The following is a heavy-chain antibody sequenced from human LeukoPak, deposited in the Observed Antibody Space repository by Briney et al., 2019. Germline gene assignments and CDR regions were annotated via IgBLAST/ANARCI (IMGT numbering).Heavy chain of an antibody. CDR3: ARLDGYSSSWYHY. D-gene: IGHD6-13*01. CDR2: IYYSGST. J-gene: IGHJ4*02. V-gene: IGHV4-39*01. Sequence: SSETLSLTCTVSGGSISSSSYYWGWIRQPPGKGLEWIGSIYYSGSTYYNPPLKSRVTISVDTSKNQFSLKLSSVTAADTAVYYCARLDGYSSSWYHYWGQGTLVTVSS. CDR1: GGSISSSSYY.